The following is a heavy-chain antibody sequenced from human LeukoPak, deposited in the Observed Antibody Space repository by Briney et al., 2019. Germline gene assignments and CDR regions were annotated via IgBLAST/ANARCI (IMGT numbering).Heavy chain of an antibody. J-gene: IGHJ4*02. Sequence: PGGSLRLSCAASGFTFSRYATSWVRQAPGKGLEWVSAISGSGGSTYYADSVKGRFTISRDNSKNTLYLQMNSLRAEDTAVYYCAKDKFWTNVVVVAAIAGPFDYWGQGTLVTVSS. CDR3: AKDKFWTNVVVVAAIAGPFDY. CDR1: GFTFSRYA. V-gene: IGHV3-23*01. D-gene: IGHD2-15*01. CDR2: ISGSGGST.